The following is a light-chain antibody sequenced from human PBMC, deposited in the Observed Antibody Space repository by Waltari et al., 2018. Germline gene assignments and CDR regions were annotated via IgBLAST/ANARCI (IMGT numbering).Light chain of an antibody. CDR1: SSDIGAYNL. CDR3: SSYTRSNTVI. Sequence: QSALAQPVSVSGSPGQAATMSCTGTSSDIGAYNLVSWYQQHPGRAPKLIIYDDTERPSGVPDRFSGSKSGTTASLTIFRLQAEDEAEYFCSSYTRSNTVIFGGGTRLTVL. CDR2: DDT. J-gene: IGLJ2*01. V-gene: IGLV2-14*03.